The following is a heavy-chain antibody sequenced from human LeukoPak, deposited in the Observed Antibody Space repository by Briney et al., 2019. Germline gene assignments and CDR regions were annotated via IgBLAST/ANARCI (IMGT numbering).Heavy chain of an antibody. V-gene: IGHV3-7*03. CDR3: VRVVPAAIGWFDP. CDR1: GFTFSSYW. Sequence: GGSLRLSCAASGFTFSSYWMSWVRQAPGKGLEWVANIKQDGSEKYYVDSVKGRFTISRDNAKNSLYLQMNSLRAEDTAVYYCVRVVPAAIGWFDPWGQGTLVTVSS. CDR2: IKQDGSEK. J-gene: IGHJ5*02. D-gene: IGHD2-2*01.